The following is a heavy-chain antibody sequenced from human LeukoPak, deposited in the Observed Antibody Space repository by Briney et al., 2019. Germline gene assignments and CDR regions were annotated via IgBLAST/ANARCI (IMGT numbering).Heavy chain of an antibody. Sequence: GSSVKVSCKASGGTFSSYAIIWVRQAPGQGLEWMGGIIPIFGTANYAQKFQGRVTITTDESTSTAYMELSSLRSEDTAVYYCARGDKWKKDEYYYYYYMDVWGKGTTVTVSS. CDR3: ARGDKWKKDEYYYYYYMDV. J-gene: IGHJ6*03. V-gene: IGHV1-69*05. D-gene: IGHD1-1*01. CDR2: IIPIFGTA. CDR1: GGTFSSYA.